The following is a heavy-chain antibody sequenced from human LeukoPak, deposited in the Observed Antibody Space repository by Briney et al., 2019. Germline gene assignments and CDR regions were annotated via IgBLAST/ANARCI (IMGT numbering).Heavy chain of an antibody. V-gene: IGHV1-2*02. D-gene: IGHD3-9*01. CDR3: ARAYYDILTAYYFAGGY. CDR2: IYPNSDGT. CDR1: GYTFTGYY. Sequence: ASVNDSCKASGYTFTGYYMHGVRQAPAQGVEWMGWIYPNSDGTNNARKFQGRVTMTRDTSISTAYMELSRLRSDDTAVYYCARAYYDILTAYYFAGGYWGQGTLVTVSS. J-gene: IGHJ4*02.